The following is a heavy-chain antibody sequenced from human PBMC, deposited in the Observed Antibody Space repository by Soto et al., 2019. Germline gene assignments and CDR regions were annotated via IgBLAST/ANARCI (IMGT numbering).Heavy chain of an antibody. V-gene: IGHV4-4*02. CDR2: IFHTGSA. Sequence: QVQLQESGPGLMKPSGTLSLTCAVSGGSITSNWWSWVRQPPGKGLEWIAEIFHTGSANYNPSLMRRLTITMDKPRNHLTLNLNSVTAAVTAGYDCASHIAVSGTRGFDNWGQGTLVTVSS. CDR3: ASHIAVSGTRGFDN. J-gene: IGHJ4*02. D-gene: IGHD2-21*01. CDR1: GGSITSNW.